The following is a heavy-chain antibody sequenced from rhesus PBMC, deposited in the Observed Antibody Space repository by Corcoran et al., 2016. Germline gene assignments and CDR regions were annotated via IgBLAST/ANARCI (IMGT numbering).Heavy chain of an antibody. Sequence: QVQLQESGPGLVKPSETLSLTCAVSGGSISGYYYWSWIRQPPGKGLEWIRSIYGSGGSNYLNPAVKSRGTRSVDTAKNQFSLKRSSVTAADTAVYYCARGKAGTTDFDDWGQGVPVTVSS. CDR1: GGSISGYYY. J-gene: IGHJ4*01. CDR2: IYGSGGSN. CDR3: ARGKAGTTDFDD. V-gene: IGHV4S14*01. D-gene: IGHD1-20*01.